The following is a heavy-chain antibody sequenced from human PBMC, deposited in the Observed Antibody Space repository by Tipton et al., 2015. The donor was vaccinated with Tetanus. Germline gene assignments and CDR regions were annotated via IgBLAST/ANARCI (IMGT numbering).Heavy chain of an antibody. CDR2: ISPYTGNT. Sequence: QVQLVQSGAEVKKPGASVKVSCKASGYTFTSYGISCVRQAPGQALEWIGWISPYTGNTNYAQKLQGRVSMTTDTCTSTVYMELRSLRSGATAVYCCARELDTADLSFDFWGQGTLVTVSS. J-gene: IGHJ4*02. CDR1: GYTFTSYG. CDR3: ARELDTADLSFDF. V-gene: IGHV1-18*01. D-gene: IGHD5-18*01.